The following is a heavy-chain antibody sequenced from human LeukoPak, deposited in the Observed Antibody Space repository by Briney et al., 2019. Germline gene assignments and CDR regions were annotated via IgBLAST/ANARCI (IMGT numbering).Heavy chain of an antibody. J-gene: IGHJ4*01. CDR2: ISWDSDNI. D-gene: IGHD4-17*01. Sequence: PGGSLRLSCAASGFTFHDYAMHWVRQAPGKGLEWVSGISWDSDNIAYADSVNGRFTISRDNAKHSLYLQMNSLKADDMALYYCAKDRAGSLFGDYGGAFDYWGQKTLVTVSS. CDR1: GFTFHDYA. CDR3: AKDRAGSLFGDYGGAFDY. V-gene: IGHV3-9*03.